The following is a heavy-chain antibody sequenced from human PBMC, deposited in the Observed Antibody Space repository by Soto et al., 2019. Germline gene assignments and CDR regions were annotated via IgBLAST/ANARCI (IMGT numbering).Heavy chain of an antibody. J-gene: IGHJ6*02. CDR2: IWYDGSNK. CDR1: GFTFSSYG. D-gene: IGHD2-2*01. Sequence: GGSLRLSCAASGFTFSSYGMHWVRQAPGKGLEWVAVIWYDGSNKYYADSVKGRFTISRDNSKNTLYLQMNSLRAEDTAVYYCARELGDIVVVPAAPPDGMDVWRQGTTVTVSS. V-gene: IGHV3-33*01. CDR3: ARELGDIVVVPAAPPDGMDV.